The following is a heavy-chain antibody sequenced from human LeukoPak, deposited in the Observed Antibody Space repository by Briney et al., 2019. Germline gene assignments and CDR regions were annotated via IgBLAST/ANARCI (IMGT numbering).Heavy chain of an antibody. V-gene: IGHV4-59*01. CDR2: IYYSGST. CDR3: ARERIAARPRSIGYYYYMDV. Sequence: SETLSLTCTVSGGSISSYYWSWIRQPPGKGLEWIGYIYYSGSTNYNPSLKSRVTISVDTSKNQFPLKLSSVTAADTAVYYCARERIAARPRSIGYYYYMDVWGKGTTVTVSS. CDR1: GGSISSYY. J-gene: IGHJ6*03. D-gene: IGHD6-6*01.